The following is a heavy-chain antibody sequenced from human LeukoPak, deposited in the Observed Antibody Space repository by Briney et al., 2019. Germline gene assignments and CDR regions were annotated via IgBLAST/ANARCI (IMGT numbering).Heavy chain of an antibody. CDR2: IYYSGST. D-gene: IGHD1-26*01. Sequence: PSETLSLTCSVSGDSISTSSYYWGWIRQPPGKGLEWIGSIYYSGSTYYNPSLKSRVTISVDTSKNQFSLKLSSVTAADTAVYYCARDVGSYYGGLDYWGQGTLVTVSS. CDR1: GDSISTSSYY. J-gene: IGHJ4*02. CDR3: ARDVGSYYGGLDY. V-gene: IGHV4-39*07.